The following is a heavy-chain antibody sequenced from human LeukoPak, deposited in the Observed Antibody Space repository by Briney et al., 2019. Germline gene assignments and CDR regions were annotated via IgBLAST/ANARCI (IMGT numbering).Heavy chain of an antibody. D-gene: IGHD1-26*01. CDR2: INWNGGST. CDR1: GFSFDDYG. J-gene: IGHJ3*02. Sequence: GGSLRLSCAASGFSFDDYGMSWVRQAPGKGLEWVSGINWNGGSTGYADSVKGRFTISRDNSKNTLYLQMNSLRAEDTAVYYCARGGSYLSAFDIWGQGTMVTVSS. CDR3: ARGGSYLSAFDI. V-gene: IGHV3-20*04.